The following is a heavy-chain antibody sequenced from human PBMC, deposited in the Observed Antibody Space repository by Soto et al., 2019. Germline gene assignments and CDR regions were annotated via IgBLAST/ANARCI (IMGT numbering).Heavy chain of an antibody. CDR3: AGVSPPMTIFGPYYYYGIDV. Sequence: PSETLSLTCTVSGGSISSYYWSWIRQPPGKGLEWIGYIYYSGSTNYNPSLKRRVTISVDTSKNQFSLKLSSVTAADTAVYYCAGVSPPMTIFGPYYYYGIDVRAQRTTVTGCS. D-gene: IGHD3-9*01. V-gene: IGHV4-59*01. J-gene: IGHJ6*02. CDR2: IYYSGST. CDR1: GGSISSYY.